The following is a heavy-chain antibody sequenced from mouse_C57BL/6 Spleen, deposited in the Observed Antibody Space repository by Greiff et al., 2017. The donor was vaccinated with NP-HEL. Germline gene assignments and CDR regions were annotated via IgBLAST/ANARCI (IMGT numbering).Heavy chain of an antibody. Sequence: VHLVESGPGLVAPSQSLSITCTVSGFSLTSSGVDWVRQPPGKGLEWLGVIWGGGSSNYNSALMSRLSIRKDNSKSQVFVKMNTLQTDDKDMYYCAKRDGYYLCAYWGQGTLVTVSA. J-gene: IGHJ3*01. CDR2: IWGGGSS. D-gene: IGHD2-3*01. V-gene: IGHV2-9*01. CDR1: GFSLTSSG. CDR3: AKRDGYYLCAY.